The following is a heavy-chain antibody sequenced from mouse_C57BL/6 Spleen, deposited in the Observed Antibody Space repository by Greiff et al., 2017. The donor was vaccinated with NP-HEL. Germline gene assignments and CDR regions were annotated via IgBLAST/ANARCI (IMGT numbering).Heavy chain of an antibody. V-gene: IGHV2-5*01. CDR1: GFSLTSYG. D-gene: IGHD1-1*01. CDR2: IWRGGST. J-gene: IGHJ1*03. Sequence: QVQLKESGPGLVQPSQSLSITCTVSGFSLTSYGVHWVRQSPGKGLEWLGVIWRGGSTDYNAAFMSRLSITKDNSKSHVFFQMNSLQADDTAIYYCAKKGDYYGSREDWYFDVWGTGTTVTVSS. CDR3: AKKGDYYGSREDWYFDV.